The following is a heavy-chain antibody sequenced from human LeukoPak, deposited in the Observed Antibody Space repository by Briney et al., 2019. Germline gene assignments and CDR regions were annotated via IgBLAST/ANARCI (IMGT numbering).Heavy chain of an antibody. CDR1: GFTFSSYE. Sequence: PGGSLRLSCAASGFTFSSYEMNWVRQAPGKGLEWVSYISSSGSTIYYADSVKGRFTISRDNAKNSLYLQMNSLRAEDTAVYYCARDPGDYGDYSNLFDPWGQGTLVTVSS. CDR3: ARDPGDYGDYSNLFDP. D-gene: IGHD4-17*01. V-gene: IGHV3-48*03. J-gene: IGHJ5*02. CDR2: ISSSGSTI.